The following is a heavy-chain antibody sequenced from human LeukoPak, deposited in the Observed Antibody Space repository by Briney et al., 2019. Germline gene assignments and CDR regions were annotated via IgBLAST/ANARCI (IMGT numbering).Heavy chain of an antibody. V-gene: IGHV3-21*05. CDR3: ASQPPDGGAPHEDY. Sequence: PGGSLRLSCAASGFAFNFYSMNWVRQAPGKGLEWVSYISGTSSSTYYADSVKGRFTISRDNAKNSLYLQMNSLRAEDTAVYYCASQPPDGGAPHEDYWGQGTLVTVSS. CDR1: GFAFNFYS. D-gene: IGHD3-16*01. CDR2: ISGTSSST. J-gene: IGHJ4*02.